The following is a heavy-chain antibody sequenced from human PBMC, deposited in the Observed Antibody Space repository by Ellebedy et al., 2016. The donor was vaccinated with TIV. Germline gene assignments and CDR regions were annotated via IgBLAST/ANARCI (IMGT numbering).Heavy chain of an antibody. J-gene: IGHJ2*01. CDR1: GGSIRTYY. Sequence: MPSETLSLTCNVSGGSIRTYYWSWIRQSPGKGLEWIGYMYHSGSTNYNPSLKSRVTMSIETSKNQFSLKLTSVTAADTAVYYCARQMFYYGSGSYKPSYWYFDLWGRGTLVTVSS. CDR3: ARQMFYYGSGSYKPSYWYFDL. V-gene: IGHV4-59*08. CDR2: MYHSGST. D-gene: IGHD3-10*01.